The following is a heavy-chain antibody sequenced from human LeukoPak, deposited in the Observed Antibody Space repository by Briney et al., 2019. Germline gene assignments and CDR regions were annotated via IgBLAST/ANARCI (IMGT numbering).Heavy chain of an antibody. J-gene: IGHJ4*02. CDR2: ISSSSSYI. D-gene: IGHD1-26*01. CDR1: GFTFSSYS. V-gene: IGHV3-21*01. CDR3: ARDRGSQFDY. Sequence: GGSLRLSCAASGFTFSSYSMNWVCQAPGKGLEWVSSISSSSSYIYYADSVKGRFTISRDNAKNSLYLQMNSLRAEDTAVYYCARDRGSQFDYWGQGTLVTVSS.